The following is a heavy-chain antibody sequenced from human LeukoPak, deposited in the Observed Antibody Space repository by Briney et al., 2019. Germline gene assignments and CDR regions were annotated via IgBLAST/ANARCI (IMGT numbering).Heavy chain of an antibody. J-gene: IGHJ5*02. CDR1: GYIFTSYD. D-gene: IGHD6-13*01. CDR3: GRQQLVPNWFDP. Sequence: ASVKVSCKASGYIFTSYDISWVRQAPGQGLEWMGWIRSNDGHTKYAQKFQGRVTMTMDTFTTTFYMELRSLTSDDTAMYYCGRQQLVPNWFDPWGQGTLVTVSS. CDR2: IRSNDGHT. V-gene: IGHV1-18*01.